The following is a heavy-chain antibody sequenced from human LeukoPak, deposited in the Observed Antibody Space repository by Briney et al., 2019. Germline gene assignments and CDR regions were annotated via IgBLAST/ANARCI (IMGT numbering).Heavy chain of an antibody. CDR1: GFTFTSYA. CDR3: AKRLVENAFDV. V-gene: IGHV3-23*01. Sequence: PGGSLRLSCAASGFTFTSYAMNWVRQAPGKGLEWVSTISGSGGSTYYADSVKGRFTIARDNSKNTLYLQMNSLRAGDTAVYYCAKRLVENAFDVWGQGTVVTVSS. D-gene: IGHD5-24*01. CDR2: ISGSGGST. J-gene: IGHJ3*01.